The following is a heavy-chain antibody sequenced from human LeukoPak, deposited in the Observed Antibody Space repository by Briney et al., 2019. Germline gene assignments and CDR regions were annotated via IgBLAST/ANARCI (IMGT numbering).Heavy chain of an antibody. CDR1: GGSVSRASYY. D-gene: IGHD2-21*02. J-gene: IGHJ4*02. V-gene: IGHV4-61*01. Sequence: SGTLSLTCTVSGGSVSRASYYWTWIRQPPGKGLECMGYIYYSGSSDYNPSLKSRVTISLDTSKNPFSLKLSSVTAADTTVYYCATEYCGADCYFDSWGQGTLVTVCS. CDR3: ATEYCGADCYFDS. CDR2: IYYSGSS.